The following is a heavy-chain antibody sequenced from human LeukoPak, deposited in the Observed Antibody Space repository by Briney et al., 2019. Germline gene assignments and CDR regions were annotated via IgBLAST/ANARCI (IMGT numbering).Heavy chain of an antibody. CDR2: FYSGGST. V-gene: IGHV3-66*01. Sequence: PGGSLRLSCVASGFTVSSNYMSWVRQAPGKGLEWLSVFYSGGSTYYADSVNGRFTMSRDNSKNTLYLQMNGLRVEDTAVYYCARVSPLDYWGQGTQVTVSS. CDR1: GFTVSSNY. J-gene: IGHJ4*02. CDR3: ARVSPLDY.